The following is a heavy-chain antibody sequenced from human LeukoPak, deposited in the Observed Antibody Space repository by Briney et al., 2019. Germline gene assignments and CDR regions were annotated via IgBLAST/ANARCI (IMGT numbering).Heavy chain of an antibody. Sequence: ASVKVSCKASGYTFTDYYMHWVRQAPGQGLEWMGWINPNSGGTNYAQKFQGRVTMTRDTSISTAYMELSRLRSDDTAVYYCARDRIAVAGLYYYYGMDVWGQGTTVTVSS. CDR2: INPNSGGT. V-gene: IGHV1-2*02. D-gene: IGHD6-19*01. CDR1: GYTFTDYY. CDR3: ARDRIAVAGLYYYYGMDV. J-gene: IGHJ6*02.